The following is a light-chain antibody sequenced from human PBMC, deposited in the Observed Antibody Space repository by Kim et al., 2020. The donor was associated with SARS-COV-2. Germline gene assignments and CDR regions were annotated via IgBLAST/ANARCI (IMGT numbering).Light chain of an antibody. Sequence: DIQLTQSPSAMSASVGDRVTITCRASQGINNYLVCVQQKPGKVPKCLIYAASNLQSGVPSRFSGSGSGTEFTLTISNLQPEDLATYHCLQHKSNPWTFGQGTRVEIK. CDR3: LQHKSNPWT. CDR2: AAS. J-gene: IGKJ1*01. CDR1: QGINNY. V-gene: IGKV1-17*03.